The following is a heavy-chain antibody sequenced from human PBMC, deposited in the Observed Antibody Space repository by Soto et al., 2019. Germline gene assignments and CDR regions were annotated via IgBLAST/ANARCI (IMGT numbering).Heavy chain of an antibody. Sequence: PSETLSLTCTVSGDSISGRDFYWSWIRQLPGKGLEWIGYIHYSGYSSYNPSLKSRVIISMDTSKNQFSLKLSSVTAADTAVYYCARSSTGYSSGWPLYYFDYWGQGTLVTVSS. J-gene: IGHJ4*02. D-gene: IGHD6-19*01. V-gene: IGHV4-31*03. CDR2: IHYSGYS. CDR3: ARSSTGYSSGWPLYYFDY. CDR1: GDSISGRDFY.